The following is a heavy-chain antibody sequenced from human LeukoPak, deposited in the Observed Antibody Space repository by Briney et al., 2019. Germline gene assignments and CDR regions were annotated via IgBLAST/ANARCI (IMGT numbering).Heavy chain of an antibody. CDR1: GFTFSSYA. V-gene: IGHV3-23*01. CDR3: AKHTCGIRYFDY. D-gene: IGHD5-18*01. Sequence: GGSLRLSCAASGFTFSSYAMSWVRQAPGKGLEWVSAISGSGGSTNYADSVKGRFTISRDNSKNTLYLQMNSLRAEDTAVYYYAKHTCGIRYFDYWGQGTLVTVSS. J-gene: IGHJ4*02. CDR2: ISGSGGST.